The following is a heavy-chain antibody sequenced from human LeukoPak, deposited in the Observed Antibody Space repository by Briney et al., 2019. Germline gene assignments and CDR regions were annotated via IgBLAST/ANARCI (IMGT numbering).Heavy chain of an antibody. CDR1: GGPISSYY. CDR2: IYTSGST. V-gene: IGHV4-4*07. Sequence: PSETLSLTCTVSGGPISSYYWSWTRQPAGKGLEWIGRIYTSGSTNYNPSLKSRVTMSVDTSKNQFSLKLSSVTAADTAVYYCARDSLGYCSGGSCSTVFHMWGQGTMVTVSS. D-gene: IGHD2-15*01. J-gene: IGHJ3*02. CDR3: ARDSLGYCSGGSCSTVFHM.